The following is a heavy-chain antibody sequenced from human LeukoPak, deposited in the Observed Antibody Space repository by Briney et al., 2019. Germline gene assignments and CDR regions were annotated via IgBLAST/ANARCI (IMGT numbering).Heavy chain of an antibody. CDR2: MNPNSGNT. CDR1: GYTFTSYD. D-gene: IGHD3-16*01. CDR3: ARGGLGTYYYYGMDV. J-gene: IGHJ6*02. Sequence: ASVKVSCKASGYTFTSYDINWVRQATGQGLEWMGWMNPNSGNTGYAQKFQGRVTMTRNTSISTAYMELSSLRSEDTAVYYCARGGLGTYYYYGMDVWSQGTTVTVSS. V-gene: IGHV1-8*01.